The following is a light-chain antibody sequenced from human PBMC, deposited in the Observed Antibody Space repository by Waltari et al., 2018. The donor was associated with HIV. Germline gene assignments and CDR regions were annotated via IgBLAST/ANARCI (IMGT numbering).Light chain of an antibody. V-gene: IGLV1-47*01. CDR2: MND. J-gene: IGLJ2*01. Sequence: QSVVTQPPSAPGTPGQRVTISCSGGTPNIGSNYVYWSQHLPGTYPKLLIYMNDQRPSGVPDRISGSKSGTSASLAISGLRSEDEADYYCASWDDSLGGYWIFGGGTNLTVL. CDR1: TPNIGSNY. CDR3: ASWDDSLGGYWI.